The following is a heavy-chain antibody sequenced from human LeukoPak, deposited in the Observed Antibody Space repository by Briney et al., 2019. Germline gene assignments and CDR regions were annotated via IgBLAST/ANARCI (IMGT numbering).Heavy chain of an antibody. CDR1: GGTFSSYA. V-gene: IGHV1-69*05. J-gene: IGHJ4*02. CDR2: IIPIFGTA. CDR3: ASSYDSSGPSAD. D-gene: IGHD3-22*01. Sequence: SVKVSCKASGGTFSSYAISWVRQAPGRGLEWMGGIIPIFGTANYAQKFQGRVTITTDESTSTAYMELSSLRSEATAVYYCASSYDSSGPSADWGQGTLVTVSS.